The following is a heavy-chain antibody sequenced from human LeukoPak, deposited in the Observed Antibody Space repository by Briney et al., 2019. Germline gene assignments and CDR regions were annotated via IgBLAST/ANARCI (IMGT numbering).Heavy chain of an antibody. CDR2: ISAYNGNT. Sequence: ASVKVSCKASGYTFTSYGISWVRQAPGHGREWMGWISAYNGNTNYAQKLQGRVTMTTDTSTSTAYMELRSLRSDDTAVYYCARDSIFGVVTPRYYFDYWGQGTLVTVSS. J-gene: IGHJ4*02. CDR3: ARDSIFGVVTPRYYFDY. CDR1: GYTFTSYG. D-gene: IGHD3-3*01. V-gene: IGHV1-18*01.